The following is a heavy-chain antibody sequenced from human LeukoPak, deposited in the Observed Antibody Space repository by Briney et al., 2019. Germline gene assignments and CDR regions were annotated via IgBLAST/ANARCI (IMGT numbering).Heavy chain of an antibody. CDR3: ARDTYDFWSGYGTFTYNWFDP. V-gene: IGHV1-69*05. D-gene: IGHD3-3*01. CDR1: GGTFSSYA. Sequence: ASVKVSCKASGGTFSSYAISWVRQAPGHGLEWMGGSIPIFGTANYAQKFQGRVTITTDESTSTAYMELSSLRSEDTAVYYCARDTYDFWSGYGTFTYNWFDPWGQGTVVTVSS. CDR2: SIPIFGTA. J-gene: IGHJ5*02.